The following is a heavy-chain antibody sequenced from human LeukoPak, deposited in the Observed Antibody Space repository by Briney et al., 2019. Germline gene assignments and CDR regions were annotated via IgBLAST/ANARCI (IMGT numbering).Heavy chain of an antibody. Sequence: GASVKVSCKASGYTFTDFYMHWVRQAPGQGLEWMEWINPNSGGTNYAQNFQGRVTMTRDTSINTAYMELSRLRSDDTAMYYCARDLSYYGSGSYYFDYWGQGTLVTVSS. D-gene: IGHD3-10*01. CDR3: ARDLSYYGSGSYYFDY. CDR1: GYTFTDFY. CDR2: INPNSGGT. J-gene: IGHJ4*02. V-gene: IGHV1-2*02.